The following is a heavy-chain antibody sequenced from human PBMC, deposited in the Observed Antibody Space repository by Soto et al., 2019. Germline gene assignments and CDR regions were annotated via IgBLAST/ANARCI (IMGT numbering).Heavy chain of an antibody. CDR1: GGSISSYY. CDR2: IYTSGST. CDR3: ARDSAYCGGDCYSFDY. Sequence: SETLSLTCTVPGGSISSYYWSWIRQPAGKGLEWIGRIYTSGSTNYNPSLKSRVTMSVDTSKNQFSLKPSSVTAADTAVYYCARDSAYCGGDCYSFDYWGQGTLVTVSS. V-gene: IGHV4-4*07. J-gene: IGHJ4*02. D-gene: IGHD2-21*02.